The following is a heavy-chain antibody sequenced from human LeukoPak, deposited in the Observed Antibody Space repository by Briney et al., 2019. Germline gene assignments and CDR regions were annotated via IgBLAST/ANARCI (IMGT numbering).Heavy chain of an antibody. Sequence: SETLSLTCTVSGGSISRSSYYWGWIRQTPGKGPEWIGSIYYGGSTYYNPSLKSRVTISVDTSKNQFSLKLNSLTAAETAVYYCARQYGSGSSYTPVVDLWGQGTLVTVSS. V-gene: IGHV4-39*01. D-gene: IGHD3-10*01. CDR2: IYYGGST. J-gene: IGHJ4*02. CDR3: ARQYGSGSSYTPVVDL. CDR1: GGSISRSSYY.